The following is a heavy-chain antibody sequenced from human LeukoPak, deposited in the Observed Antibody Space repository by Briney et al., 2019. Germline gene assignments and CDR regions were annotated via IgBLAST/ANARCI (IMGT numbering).Heavy chain of an antibody. D-gene: IGHD3-22*01. Sequence: PGRSLRLSCAASGFTFSSYAMHWVRQAPGKGLEWVAVISYDGSNKYYADSVKGRFTISRDNSKNTLYLQMNSLRAEDTAVYYCARDGASIVVVHCLDYWGQGTLVTVSS. CDR3: ARDGASIVVVHCLDY. J-gene: IGHJ4*02. V-gene: IGHV3-30-3*01. CDR2: ISYDGSNK. CDR1: GFTFSSYA.